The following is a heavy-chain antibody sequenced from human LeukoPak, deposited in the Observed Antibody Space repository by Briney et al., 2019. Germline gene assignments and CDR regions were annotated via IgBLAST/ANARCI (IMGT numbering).Heavy chain of an antibody. CDR1: GYTLTELS. V-gene: IGHV1-24*01. J-gene: IGHJ4*02. D-gene: IGHD3-22*01. CDR2: FDPEDGET. Sequence: ASVKVSCKVSGYTLTELSMHWVRQAPGKGLEWMGGFDPEDGETIYAQKFQGRVTMTEDTSTDTAYMELSSLRSEDTAVYYCATGPGPYYYDSNGLDYWGQGTLVTVSS. CDR3: ATGPGPYYYDSNGLDY.